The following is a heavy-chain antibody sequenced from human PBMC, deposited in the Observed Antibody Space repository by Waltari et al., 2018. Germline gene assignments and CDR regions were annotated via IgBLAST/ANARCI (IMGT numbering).Heavy chain of an antibody. V-gene: IGHV3-23*01. CDR2: ITYAGST. D-gene: IGHD6-13*01. J-gene: IGHJ5*02. CDR3: AKRGQLLEFDA. Sequence: EVQLLESGGDWVQPGGSLRVSCASSKLALNNFGVGWIRQAPGKGLEWVSSITYAGSTYYADTVKGRFTISRDTSAKTVSLQMNSLRAEDTAVYYCAKRGQLLEFDAWGQGTLVTVSS. CDR1: KLALNNFG.